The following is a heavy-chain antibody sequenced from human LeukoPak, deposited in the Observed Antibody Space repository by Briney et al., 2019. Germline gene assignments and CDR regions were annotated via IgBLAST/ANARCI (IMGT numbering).Heavy chain of an antibody. Sequence: GGSLRLSCVASGFAFSRYAMHWVRQAPGKGLEWVAVISYDGGNEYYADSVKGRFTIYRDNSRHTLYLQMNSLRAEDTAVYSCARDPQGYCSSTSCYRYYYGMDVWGKGTTVTVSS. J-gene: IGHJ6*04. CDR2: ISYDGGNE. CDR3: ARDPQGYCSSTSCYRYYYGMDV. D-gene: IGHD2-2*01. V-gene: IGHV3-30*04. CDR1: GFAFSRYA.